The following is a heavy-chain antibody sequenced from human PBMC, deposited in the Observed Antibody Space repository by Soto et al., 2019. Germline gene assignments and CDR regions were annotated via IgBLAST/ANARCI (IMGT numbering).Heavy chain of an antibody. V-gene: IGHV4-30-2*01. CDR2: IYHSGST. D-gene: IGHD5-12*01. Sequence: QLQLQASGSGLVKPSQTLSLTCAVSGGSISSGGYSWSWIRQPQGKGLEWIGYIYHSGSTSYNPSLKSRVTRSVDRSKKQFYLKLSSVTAADTAVYYCARRRGFTYDYGMDVWGQGTTVTVS. CDR1: GGSISSGGYS. J-gene: IGHJ6*02. CDR3: ARRRGFTYDYGMDV.